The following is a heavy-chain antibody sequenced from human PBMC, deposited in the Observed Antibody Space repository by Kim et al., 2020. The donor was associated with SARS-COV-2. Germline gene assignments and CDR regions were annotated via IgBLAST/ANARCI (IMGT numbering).Heavy chain of an antibody. CDR1: GFTFSSYW. J-gene: IGHJ6*02. D-gene: IGHD6-13*01. CDR2: IKQGGSEK. CDR3: ARVPASSSWYGYYYYGMDV. V-gene: IGHV3-7*03. Sequence: GGSLRLSCAASGFTFSSYWMSWVRQAPGKGLEWVANIKQGGSEKYYVDSVKGRFTISRDNAMNSLYLKMNSLRAEETAGYYCARVPASSSWYGYYYYGMDVWGQGTTVTVSS.